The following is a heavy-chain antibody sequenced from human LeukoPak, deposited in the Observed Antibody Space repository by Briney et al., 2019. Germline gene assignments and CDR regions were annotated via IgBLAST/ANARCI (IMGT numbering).Heavy chain of an antibody. Sequence: GASVKVSCKASGGTFSSYATSWVRQAPGQGLEWMGGIIPIFGTANYAQKFQGRVTITADESTSTAYMELSSLRSEDTAVYYCARVPLSGFTSPTQTYNWFDPWGQGTLVTVSS. D-gene: IGHD2-2*01. CDR2: IIPIFGTA. J-gene: IGHJ5*02. CDR3: ARVPLSGFTSPTQTYNWFDP. CDR1: GGTFSSYA. V-gene: IGHV1-69*13.